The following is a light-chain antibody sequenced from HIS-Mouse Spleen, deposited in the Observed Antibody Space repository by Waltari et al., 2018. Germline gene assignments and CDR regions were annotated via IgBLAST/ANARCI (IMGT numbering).Light chain of an antibody. CDR3: CSYAGSSTWV. J-gene: IGLJ3*02. CDR1: SSDVGSYNL. V-gene: IGLV2-23*01. Sequence: QSALTQPAPVSVSPGQSLPISCTGTSSDVGSYNLVSWYQQHPGQAPKLMIYEGSKRPSGVSNRVSVSKSGNTASLTISGLQAEDEADYYCCSYAGSSTWVFGGGTKLTVL. CDR2: EGS.